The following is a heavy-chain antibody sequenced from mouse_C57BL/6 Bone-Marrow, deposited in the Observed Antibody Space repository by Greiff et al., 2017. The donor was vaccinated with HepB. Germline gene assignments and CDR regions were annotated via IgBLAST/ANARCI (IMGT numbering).Heavy chain of an antibody. D-gene: IGHD1-1*01. J-gene: IGHJ4*01. V-gene: IGHV1-74*01. Sequence: QVQVQQPGAELVKPGASVKVSCKASGYTFPSYWMNWVKQRHGQGLEWIGRLYPSDRDTNYNQKFKGKATLTVDKSSITAYMQLSMLTSDVSAVYYCYRNYPFYAMDYWGQVTSVSVSS. CDR1: GYTFPSYW. CDR3: YRNYPFYAMDY. CDR2: LYPSDRDT.